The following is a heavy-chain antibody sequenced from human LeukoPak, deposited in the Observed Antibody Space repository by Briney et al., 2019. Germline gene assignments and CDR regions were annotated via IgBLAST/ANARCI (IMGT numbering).Heavy chain of an antibody. Sequence: HPGGSLRLSCAASGFTFSNYAMSWVRQAPGKGLEWVSAISGSGSRTYYADSVKGRFTISRDNSKNTLYLQMITLRAEDTAVYYCAGSIAAANIRFPWGQGTLVTVSS. D-gene: IGHD6-13*01. CDR1: GFTFSNYA. J-gene: IGHJ5*02. CDR3: AGSIAAANIRFP. V-gene: IGHV3-23*01. CDR2: ISGSGSRT.